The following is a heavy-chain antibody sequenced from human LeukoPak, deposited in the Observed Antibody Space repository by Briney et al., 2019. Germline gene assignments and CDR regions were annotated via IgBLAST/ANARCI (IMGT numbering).Heavy chain of an antibody. CDR1: GYTFTSYG. J-gene: IGHJ4*02. CDR2: ISTYNGDT. V-gene: IGHV1-18*01. D-gene: IGHD3-22*01. Sequence: ASVKVSCKASGYTFTSYGINWVRQAPGQGLEWMGWISTYNGDTNYAQKLQGRVTMTTDTSTSTAYMELSSLRSEDTAVYYCASPRLVDYDSSGYFSWDYWGQGTLVTVSS. CDR3: ASPRLVDYDSSGYFSWDY.